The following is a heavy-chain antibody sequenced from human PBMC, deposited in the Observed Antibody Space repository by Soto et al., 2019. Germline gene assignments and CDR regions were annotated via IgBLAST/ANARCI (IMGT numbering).Heavy chain of an antibody. D-gene: IGHD2-21*02. CDR2: IIPIFGTA. Sequence: ASVKVSCKASGYTFTYRYLHWVRQAPGQGLEWMGGIIPIFGTANYAQKFQGRVTITADESTSTAYMELSSLRSEDTAVYYCAREVFGVVTLGAFDIWGQGTMVTVSS. V-gene: IGHV1-69*13. J-gene: IGHJ3*02. CDR3: AREVFGVVTLGAFDI. CDR1: GYTFTYRY.